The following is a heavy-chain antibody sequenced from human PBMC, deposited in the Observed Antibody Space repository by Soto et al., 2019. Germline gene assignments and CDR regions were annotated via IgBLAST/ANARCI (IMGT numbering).Heavy chain of an antibody. Sequence: EVQLAESGGGLAHPGGSLKFACAASGFTLSGYAMDWVRQAPGKGLEYVSGISSHGVDTYYANSVQGRFTISRDNSKNTVYLQMGSLRPKDMAVYYCARRARPDFYYTDVWGKGTTVTVSS. V-gene: IGHV3-64*01. J-gene: IGHJ6*03. CDR1: GFTLSGYA. CDR3: ARRARPDFYYTDV. CDR2: ISSHGVDT. D-gene: IGHD6-6*01.